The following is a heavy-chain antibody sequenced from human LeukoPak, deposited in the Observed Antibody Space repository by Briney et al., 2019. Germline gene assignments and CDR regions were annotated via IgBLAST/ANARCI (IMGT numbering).Heavy chain of an antibody. Sequence: GASVKVSCKASGYTLTSYDINWVRQATGQGLEWMGWMNPNSGSTGYAQKFQGRVTMTRNTSISTAYMELSSLRSEDTAVYYCARDRQWLAGGWFDPWGQGTLVTVSS. J-gene: IGHJ5*02. D-gene: IGHD6-19*01. CDR3: ARDRQWLAGGWFDP. V-gene: IGHV1-8*01. CDR1: GYTLTSYD. CDR2: MNPNSGST.